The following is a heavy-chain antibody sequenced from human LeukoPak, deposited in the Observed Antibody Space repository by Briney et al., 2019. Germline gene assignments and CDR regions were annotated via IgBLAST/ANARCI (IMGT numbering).Heavy chain of an antibody. CDR1: GYSFTIYW. V-gene: IGHV5-51*01. J-gene: IGHJ3*02. D-gene: IGHD5-18*01. Sequence: GESLKISCKGSGYSFTIYWIGGVRQMPGKGLEWMGIIHPGDSDPRYSPSFQGQVTISADKSISTAYLQWNSLKASDTAIYYCARPRTAMATYGDAFDIWGQGTMVTVSS. CDR2: IHPGDSDP. CDR3: ARPRTAMATYGDAFDI.